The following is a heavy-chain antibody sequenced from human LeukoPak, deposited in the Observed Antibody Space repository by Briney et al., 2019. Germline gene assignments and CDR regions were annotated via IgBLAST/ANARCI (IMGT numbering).Heavy chain of an antibody. CDR2: INPSGGST. D-gene: IGHD2-15*01. CDR3: ARGVGYCSGGSCYIYYMDV. Sequence: ASVKVSCKASGYTFTSYYMHWVRQAPGQGLEWMGIINPSGGSTSYAQKFQGRVTMTRDMSTSTVYMELSSLRSEDTAVYYCARGVGYCSGGSCYIYYMDVWGKGTTVTVSS. V-gene: IGHV1-46*01. CDR1: GYTFTSYY. J-gene: IGHJ6*03.